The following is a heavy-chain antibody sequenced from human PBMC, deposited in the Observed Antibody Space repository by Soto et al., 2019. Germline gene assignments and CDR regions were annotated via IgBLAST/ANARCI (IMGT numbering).Heavy chain of an antibody. D-gene: IGHD4-17*01. J-gene: IGHJ4*02. CDR2: VTDNGRST. V-gene: IGHV3-23*01. CDR1: GFTFSRDG. CDR3: AKERATTTAFDY. Sequence: GGSLRRSCAASGFTFSRDGMSRVRQVPGKGLEWVSLVTDNGRSTYYGDSVKGRFTISRDNTKNTLFLQMNSLRAEDTAVYYCAKERATTTAFDYWGQGALVTVSS.